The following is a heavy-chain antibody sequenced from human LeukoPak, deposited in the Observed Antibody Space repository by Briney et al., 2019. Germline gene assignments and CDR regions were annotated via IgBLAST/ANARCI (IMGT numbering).Heavy chain of an antibody. CDR3: ARASGIRYFDWLFLPFDY. Sequence: PSETLSLTCTVSGGSISSYYWSWIRQPPGKGLEWIGYIYYSGSTNYNPSLKSRVTISVDTFKNQFSLKLSSVTAADTAVYYCARASGIRYFDWLFLPFDYWGQGTLVTVSS. J-gene: IGHJ4*02. V-gene: IGHV4-59*01. CDR2: IYYSGST. D-gene: IGHD3-9*01. CDR1: GGSISSYY.